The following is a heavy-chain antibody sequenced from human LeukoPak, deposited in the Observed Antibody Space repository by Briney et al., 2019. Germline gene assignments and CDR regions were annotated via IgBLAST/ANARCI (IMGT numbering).Heavy chain of an antibody. D-gene: IGHD3-22*01. J-gene: IGHJ4*02. CDR1: GYSFTSYW. CDR2: IYPGDSDT. CDR3: ARRGYYDSSGYYYAYYFDY. V-gene: IGHV5-51*01. Sequence: GESLKISCKGSGYSFTSYWIGWVRQMPGKGLEWMGIIYPGDSDTRYSPSFQGRVTISADKSISTAYLQWSSLKASDTAMYYCARRGYYDSSGYYYAYYFDYWGQGTMVTVSS.